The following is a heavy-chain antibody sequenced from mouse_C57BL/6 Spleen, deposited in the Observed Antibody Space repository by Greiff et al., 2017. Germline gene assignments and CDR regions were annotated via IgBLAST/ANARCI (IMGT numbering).Heavy chain of an antibody. CDR2: IDPETGGT. Sequence: VQLQQSGAELVRPGASVTLSCKASGYTFTDYEMHWVKQTPVHGLEWIGAIDPETGGTAYNQKFKGKAILTADKSSSTAYMELRSLTSEDSAVYDCTRGNGYYSYYYAMDYWGQGTSVTVSS. CDR1: GYTFTDYE. CDR3: TRGNGYYSYYYAMDY. D-gene: IGHD2-3*01. V-gene: IGHV1-15*01. J-gene: IGHJ4*01.